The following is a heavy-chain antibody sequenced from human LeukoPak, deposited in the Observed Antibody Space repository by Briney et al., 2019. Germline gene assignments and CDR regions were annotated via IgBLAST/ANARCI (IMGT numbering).Heavy chain of an antibody. V-gene: IGHV4-59*11. D-gene: IGHD6-6*01. CDR2: IYYSGST. J-gene: IGHJ4*02. CDR3: ARAIVEYSSSSSFDY. CDR1: GGSISRHY. Sequence: PSETLSLTCTVSGGSISRHYWSWIRQPPGKGLEWIGYIYYSGSTNYNPSLKSRVTISVDTSKNQFSLKLSSVTAADTAVYYCARAIVEYSSSSSFDYWGQGTLVTVSS.